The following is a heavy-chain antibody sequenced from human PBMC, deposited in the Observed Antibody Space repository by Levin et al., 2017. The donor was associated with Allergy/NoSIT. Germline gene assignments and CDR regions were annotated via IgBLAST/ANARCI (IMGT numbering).Heavy chain of an antibody. J-gene: IGHJ3*01. CDR3: ASIYLLFDTDYEAFHF. CDR1: RGSISSSSHY. D-gene: IGHD4-17*01. CDR2: VYFDGNT. V-gene: IGHV4-39*07. Sequence: KPGGSLRLSCTVSRGSISSSSHYWGWVRQPPGTGLEWIGSVYFDGNTYYNPSLKSRVTISLDTSKNQFSLRLRAVTAADTAVYYCASIYLLFDTDYEAFHFWGRGTMVPVSS.